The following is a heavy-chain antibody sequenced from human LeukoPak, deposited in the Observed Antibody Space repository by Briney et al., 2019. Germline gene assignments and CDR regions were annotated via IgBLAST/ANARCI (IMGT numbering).Heavy chain of an antibody. J-gene: IGHJ3*02. CDR2: IYTSGST. CDR1: GGSISSYY. V-gene: IGHV4-4*07. D-gene: IGHD3-22*01. CDR3: ARLDYYDENPGAFDI. Sequence: SETLSLTCTVSGGSISSYYWSWIRQPAGKGLEWIGRIYTSGSTNYNPSLKSRVTISVDTSKNQFSLKLSSVTAADTAVYYCARLDYYDENPGAFDIWGQGTMVTVSS.